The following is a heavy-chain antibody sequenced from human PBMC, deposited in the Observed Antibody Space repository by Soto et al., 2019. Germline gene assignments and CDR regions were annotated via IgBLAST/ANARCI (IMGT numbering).Heavy chain of an antibody. J-gene: IGHJ6*02. CDR2: ISSSSRYI. Sequence: AGGSLRLSCATSGFTFSRYSMNWVRQAPGMGLEWVSSISSSSRYIYYTDSVRGRFTTSRDNAKNSLYLQINSLRAEDTAVYYCARDRLVAATSAPPYCYYGMDVWGQGTTVTVSS. CDR3: ARDRLVAATSAPPYCYYGMDV. V-gene: IGHV3-21*01. D-gene: IGHD2-15*01. CDR1: GFTFSRYS.